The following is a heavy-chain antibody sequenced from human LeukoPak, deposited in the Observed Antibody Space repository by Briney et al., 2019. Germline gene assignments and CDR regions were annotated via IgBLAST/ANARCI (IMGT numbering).Heavy chain of an antibody. J-gene: IGHJ6*02. Sequence: SETLSLTCTGSGGSVCSSVYFWGWIRQPPGRGVEWIGSIYYSGSAYYNPCIKSQVTISVDTSKNQFSLKMSSVTAADTGVYYCARHASELTLELRAARGYYYDMDVWGQGTTVIVSS. D-gene: IGHD1-7*01. CDR1: GGSVCSSVYF. V-gene: IGHV4-39*01. CDR3: ARHASELTLELRAARGYYYDMDV. CDR2: IYYSGSA.